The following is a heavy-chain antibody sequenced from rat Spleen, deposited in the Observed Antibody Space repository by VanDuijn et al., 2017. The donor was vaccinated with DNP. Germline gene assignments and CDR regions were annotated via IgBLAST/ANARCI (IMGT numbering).Heavy chain of an antibody. CDR2: ISNTGDST. CDR1: GFTFSSFP. J-gene: IGHJ1*01. V-gene: IGHV5-46*01. D-gene: IGHD1-2*01. Sequence: EVQLVESGGGSVQPGRSMKLSCAASGFTFSSFPMAWVRQAPTKGLDWVATISNTGDSTYYRDSVRGRFTISRDNAETTLYLQMNSLKSEDTATYYCARRGGIAAPDWYFDFWGPGTMVTVSS. CDR3: ARRGGIAAPDWYFDF.